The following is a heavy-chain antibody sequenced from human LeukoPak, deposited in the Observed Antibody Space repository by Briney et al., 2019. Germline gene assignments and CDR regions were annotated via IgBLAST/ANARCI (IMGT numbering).Heavy chain of an antibody. CDR1: GFTLSIYW. Sequence: GGSLRLFCAASGFTLSIYWMHWVRQATGKGLVWVSRVDHGGNGTLYADSVKGRFTISRNNAKNTLYLQMNRLSAEDTALYYCARDRPHYYDSSGYFDYWGQGTLVTVSS. V-gene: IGHV3-74*03. CDR2: VDHGGNGT. CDR3: ARDRPHYYDSSGYFDY. J-gene: IGHJ4*02. D-gene: IGHD3-22*01.